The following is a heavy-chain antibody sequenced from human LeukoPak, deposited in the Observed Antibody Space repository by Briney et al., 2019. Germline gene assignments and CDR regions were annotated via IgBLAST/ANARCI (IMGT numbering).Heavy chain of an antibody. CDR1: GGSFSGYY. J-gene: IGHJ4*02. CDR2: INHSGST. D-gene: IGHD3-22*01. V-gene: IGHV4-34*01. Sequence: PSETLSLTCAVYGGSFSGYYWSWIRQPPGKGLEWIGEINHSGSTNYNPSLKSRVTISVDTSKNQFSLKLSSVTAADTAVYYCARLPYDSSGYYNLYYFDYWGQGTLVTVSS. CDR3: ARLPYDSSGYYNLYYFDY.